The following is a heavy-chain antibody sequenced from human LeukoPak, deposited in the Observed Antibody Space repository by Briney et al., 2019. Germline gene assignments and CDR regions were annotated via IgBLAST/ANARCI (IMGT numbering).Heavy chain of an antibody. V-gene: IGHV4-31*03. J-gene: IGHJ3*02. CDR2: KYYSGSA. Sequence: SETLSLTRNVSGVSVSDGRYYWTWIRPHPGKGLEWIGYKYYSGSAKYNPSLKSRLTISIDTSKNQFSLQLSSVTAADTATYHCATPYCSGISCLDVFNMWGQGTRVTVSS. CDR3: ATPYCSGISCLDVFNM. D-gene: IGHD2-2*01. CDR1: GVSVSDGRYY.